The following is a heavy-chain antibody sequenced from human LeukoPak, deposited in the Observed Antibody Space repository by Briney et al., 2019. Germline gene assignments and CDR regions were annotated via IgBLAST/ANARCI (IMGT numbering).Heavy chain of an antibody. J-gene: IGHJ4*02. CDR3: ARDQGYCTTTSCYSIGGYFDY. V-gene: IGHV3-30*19. D-gene: IGHD2-2*01. CDR1: GFTFSSYG. CDR2: ISYDGGNR. Sequence: GRSLRLSCAASGFTFSSYGMHWVRQAPGKGLEWVAVISYDGGNRYADSVKGRYTISRDSSRHTVYLQMNSLRDEDTAVYYCARDQGYCTTTSCYSIGGYFDYWGQGTLVTVSS.